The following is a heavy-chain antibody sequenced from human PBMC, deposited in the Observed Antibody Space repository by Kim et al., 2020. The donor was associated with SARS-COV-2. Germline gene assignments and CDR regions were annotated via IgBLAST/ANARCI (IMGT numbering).Heavy chain of an antibody. CDR1: GFTFSSYA. J-gene: IGHJ5*02. D-gene: IGHD6-19*01. CDR3: AKARSHSSGWYGGWFDP. V-gene: IGHV3-23*01. CDR2: ISGSGGST. Sequence: GGSLRLSCAASGFTFSSYAMSWVRQAPGKGLEWVSAISGSGGSTYYADSVKGRFTISRDNSKNTLYLQMNSLRAEDTAVYYCAKARSHSSGWYGGWFDPWGQGTLVTVSS.